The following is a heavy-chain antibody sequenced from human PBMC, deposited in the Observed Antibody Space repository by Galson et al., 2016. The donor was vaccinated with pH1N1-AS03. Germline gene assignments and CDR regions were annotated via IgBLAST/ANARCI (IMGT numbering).Heavy chain of an antibody. D-gene: IGHD3-16*01. CDR3: ARDRYYDAAGRDFYASEH. Sequence: SVKVSCKVSGGTFSNYAISWVRQAPGQGLEWMGGINPIFGTQNYAQTFQGRLTITADESKSTIYMELLSLTSEDTAVYYCARDRYYDAAGRDFYASEHWGQGTLVTVS. CDR1: GGTFSNYA. CDR2: INPIFGTQ. V-gene: IGHV1-69*13. J-gene: IGHJ4*02.